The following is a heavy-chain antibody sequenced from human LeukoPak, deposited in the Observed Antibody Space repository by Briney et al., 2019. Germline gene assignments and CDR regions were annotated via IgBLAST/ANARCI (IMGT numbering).Heavy chain of an antibody. V-gene: IGHV3-7*01. CDR2: IKQDESEK. CDR1: GFTFSSYW. Sequence: GGSLRLSCSASGFTFSSYWMNWVRQAPGKGLEWVATIKQDESEKYYVGSVKGRFTISRDNAKNSLYLQMDSLRAEDTAMYYCARDDTGNTAFDPWGQGTLVIVSS. J-gene: IGHJ5*02. CDR3: ARDDTGNTAFDP. D-gene: IGHD2-8*02.